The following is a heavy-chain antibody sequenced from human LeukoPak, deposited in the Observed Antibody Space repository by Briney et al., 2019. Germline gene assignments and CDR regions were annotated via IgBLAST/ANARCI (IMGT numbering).Heavy chain of an antibody. CDR1: GFTFRSYW. CDR2: INSDGSST. J-gene: IGHJ4*02. Sequence: GGSLRLSCAASGFTFRSYWMHWVRQAPGKGLVWVSRINSDGSSTSYADSVKDQFTISRDNAKNTLYLQMNSLRAEDTAVYYCARGPPLGHFDYWGQGTLVTVSS. V-gene: IGHV3-74*01. CDR3: ARGPPLGHFDY.